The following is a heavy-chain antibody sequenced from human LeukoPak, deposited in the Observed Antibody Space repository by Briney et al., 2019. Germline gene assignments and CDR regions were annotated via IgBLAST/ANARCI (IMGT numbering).Heavy chain of an antibody. CDR3: AKQVTAFLYFDY. V-gene: IGHV3-30-3*01. CDR1: GFTFSSYA. Sequence: PGGSLRLSCAASGFTFSSYAMHWVRQAPGKGLEWVAVISYDGSNKYYADSVKGRFTISRDNSKNTLYLQMNSLRAEDTAVYYCAKQVTAFLYFDYWGQGTLVTVSS. J-gene: IGHJ4*02. CDR2: ISYDGSNK. D-gene: IGHD2-21*02.